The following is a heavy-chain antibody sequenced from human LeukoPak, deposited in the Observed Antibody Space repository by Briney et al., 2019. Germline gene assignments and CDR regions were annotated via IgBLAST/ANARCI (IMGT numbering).Heavy chain of an antibody. J-gene: IGHJ4*02. Sequence: AGGSLRLSCAASGFTFSSYGMSWVRQAPGKGLEWVSFISGSGGSPYYADSVKGRFTISRDNSKNTLYLQMNSLRAEDTAVYYCANVVVAATAFDYWGQGTLVTVSS. CDR3: ANVVVAATAFDY. CDR2: ISGSGGSP. CDR1: GFTFSSYG. V-gene: IGHV3-23*01. D-gene: IGHD2-15*01.